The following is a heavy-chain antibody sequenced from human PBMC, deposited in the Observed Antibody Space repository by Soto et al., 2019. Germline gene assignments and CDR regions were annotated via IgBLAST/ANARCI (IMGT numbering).Heavy chain of an antibody. CDR2: IDGSGGIT. V-gene: IGHV3-23*01. J-gene: IGHJ5*02. Sequence: AGSLRLSCAASGFTFGTTDMSWVRQAPGEGLEWVSTIDGSGGITYYADSVKGRFTISRDNSRNTVYLQMNSLRGDDTALYYCVKNSGWFNTWGQGALVTVSS. D-gene: IGHD3-10*01. CDR3: VKNSGWFNT. CDR1: GFTFGTTD.